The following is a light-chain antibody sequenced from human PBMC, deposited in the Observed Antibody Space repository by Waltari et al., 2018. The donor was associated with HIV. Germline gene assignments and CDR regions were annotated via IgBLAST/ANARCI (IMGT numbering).Light chain of an antibody. J-gene: IGLJ3*02. CDR1: SGSIASKS. CDR3: QSYDRNSQV. Sequence: NFMLAQPHSVSESPGKTITISCTRTSGSIASKSVQWYQRRPGSPPATVIYEDNRRPSGVPDRFSGSIDSSSNSASLTISGLKTEDEADYYCQSYDRNSQVFGGGTKLTVL. V-gene: IGLV6-57*01. CDR2: EDN.